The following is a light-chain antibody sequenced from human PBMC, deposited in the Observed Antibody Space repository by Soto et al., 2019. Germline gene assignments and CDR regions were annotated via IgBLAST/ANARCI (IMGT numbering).Light chain of an antibody. J-gene: IGKJ2*01. CDR2: AAS. Sequence: DIQLTQSPSSLSASVGDRVTITCRSSQSISTYLNWYQQKPGKAPNLLIFAASTLHRGVPSRFSGSGSGAVFTLTISSLQPEDSAIYYCHQSYVAAYTFGQGTKLDIK. V-gene: IGKV1-39*01. CDR1: QSISTY. CDR3: HQSYVAAYT.